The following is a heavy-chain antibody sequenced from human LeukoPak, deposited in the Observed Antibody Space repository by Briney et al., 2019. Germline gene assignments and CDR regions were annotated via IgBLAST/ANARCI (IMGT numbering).Heavy chain of an antibody. CDR2: ISYDGNNE. Sequence: GGSLRLSCAASGFTFSSYAMSWVRQAPGKGLEWVAVISYDGNNEYYADSVKGRFTISRDNTTNKLYLQVTSLRAEDTAVYYCARAGDSSGWSPWWWGMDVWGQGTTVTVSS. CDR3: ARAGDSSGWSPWWWGMDV. D-gene: IGHD6-19*01. J-gene: IGHJ6*02. V-gene: IGHV3-30*03. CDR1: GFTFSSYA.